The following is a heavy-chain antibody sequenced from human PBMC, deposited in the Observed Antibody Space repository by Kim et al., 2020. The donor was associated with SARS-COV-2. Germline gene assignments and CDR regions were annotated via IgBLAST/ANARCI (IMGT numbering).Heavy chain of an antibody. CDR1: GFIFSNYG. D-gene: IGHD3-22*01. Sequence: GGSLRLSCAASGFIFSNYGMHWVRQAPGKGLEWVAVIWANGNREYYTDSVKGRFTISRDISKSTVFLQMNSLRAEDMAVYYCARDDDTSSHYSRFVYWGQGTLVTVSS. CDR2: IWANGNRE. J-gene: IGHJ4*02. CDR3: ARDDDTSSHYSRFVY. V-gene: IGHV3-33*01.